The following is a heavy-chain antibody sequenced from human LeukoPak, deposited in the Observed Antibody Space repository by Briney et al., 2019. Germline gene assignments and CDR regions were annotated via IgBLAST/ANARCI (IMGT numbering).Heavy chain of an antibody. CDR3: ARSSGSPYYYYGMDV. V-gene: IGHV3-9*01. J-gene: IGHJ6*02. CDR2: ISWNSGSI. CDR1: GFTFDDYA. D-gene: IGHD6-19*01. Sequence: GGSLRLSSAASGFTFDDYAMHWVRQAPGKGLEWVSGISWNSGSIGYADSVKGRFTISRDNAKNSPYLQMNSLRAEDTALYHCARSSGSPYYYYGMDVWGQGTTVTVSS.